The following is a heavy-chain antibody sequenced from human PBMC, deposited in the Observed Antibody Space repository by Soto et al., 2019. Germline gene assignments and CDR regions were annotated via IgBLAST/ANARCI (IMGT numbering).Heavy chain of an antibody. CDR3: ARDVDTDMAPSKY. Sequence: GASLKLSCKASGCTFSRYAISWVRRARGQGLEWMGRIIPIFGTANYAQKFQGRVTITADESTGTAYMELSSLRSEDTAVYYCARDVDTDMAPSKYWGQGTLVIVSS. CDR1: GCTFSRYA. V-gene: IGHV1-69*13. CDR2: IIPIFGTA. J-gene: IGHJ4*02. D-gene: IGHD5-18*01.